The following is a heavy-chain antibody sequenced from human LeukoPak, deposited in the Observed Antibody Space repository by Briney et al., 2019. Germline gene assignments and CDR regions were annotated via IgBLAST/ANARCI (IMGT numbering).Heavy chain of an antibody. V-gene: IGHV1-69*13. CDR3: ARGKPPVADFDC. CDR2: IIPIFGTA. J-gene: IGHJ4*02. Sequence: SVKVSCKASGGTFSSYAISWVRQAPGQGLEWMGGIIPIFGTANYAQKFQGRVTITADESTSTAYMELSRLRSDDTAVYYCARGKPPVADFDCWGQGTLVTVSS. CDR1: GGTFSSYA.